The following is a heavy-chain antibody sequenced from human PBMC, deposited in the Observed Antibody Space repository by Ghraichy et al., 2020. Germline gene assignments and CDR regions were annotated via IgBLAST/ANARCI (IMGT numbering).Heavy chain of an antibody. Sequence: GGSLRLSCAASGFTFSSYGMHWVRQAPGKGLEWVAVIWYDGSNKYYADSVKGRFTISRDNSKNTLYLQMNSLRAEDTAVYYCARDSTRLRFLPGGMDVWGQGTTVTVSS. CDR2: IWYDGSNK. CDR1: GFTFSSYG. CDR3: ARDSTRLRFLPGGMDV. D-gene: IGHD3-3*01. V-gene: IGHV3-33*01. J-gene: IGHJ6*02.